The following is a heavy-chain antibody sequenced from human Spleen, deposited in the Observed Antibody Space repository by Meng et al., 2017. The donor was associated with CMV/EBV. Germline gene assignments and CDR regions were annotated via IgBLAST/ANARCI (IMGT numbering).Heavy chain of an antibody. CDR3: ARAAYGDSFGYFDL. D-gene: IGHD4-17*01. V-gene: IGHV1-2*02. Sequence: KASGYTFTVYYMHWVRQAPGQGLEWMGWINPNSGGTKYAQKFQGRVTMTWDTSISTAYMELSRLRSDDTAVYYCARAAYGDSFGYFDLWGRDTLVTVSS. CDR2: INPNSGGT. J-gene: IGHJ2*01. CDR1: GYTFTVYY.